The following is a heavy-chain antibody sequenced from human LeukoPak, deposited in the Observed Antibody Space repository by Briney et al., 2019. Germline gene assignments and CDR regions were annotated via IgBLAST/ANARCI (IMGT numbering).Heavy chain of an antibody. V-gene: IGHV3-23*01. CDR3: ARDLGQYYDTSDNWFDP. CDR2: ISDNGGST. CDR1: GFTFSCYA. J-gene: IGHJ5*02. Sequence: GGSLRLSCAASGFTFSCYAMSWVHQAPGKGLEWVSVISDNGGSTYYADSVKGRFTISRDNAKNTLNLQMNSLRAEDTAVYYCARDLGQYYDTSDNWFDPWGQGTLVTVSS. D-gene: IGHD3-22*01.